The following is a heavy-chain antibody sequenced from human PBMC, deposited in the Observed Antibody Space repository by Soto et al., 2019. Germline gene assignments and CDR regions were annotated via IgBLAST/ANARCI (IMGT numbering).Heavy chain of an antibody. CDR2: IDWDDDK. CDR1: GFSLSTSGMC. J-gene: IGHJ6*02. CDR3: ARMIEARPLNYYSYGMDV. D-gene: IGHD6-6*01. Sequence: SCPTLVNPTQTLTLTCTFSGFSLSTSGMCVSWIRQPPGKALEWLALIDWDDDKYYSTSLKTRLTISKDTSKNQVVLTMTNMETVDPATYYCARMIEARPLNYYSYGMDVWVQGTTGAVS. V-gene: IGHV2-70*01.